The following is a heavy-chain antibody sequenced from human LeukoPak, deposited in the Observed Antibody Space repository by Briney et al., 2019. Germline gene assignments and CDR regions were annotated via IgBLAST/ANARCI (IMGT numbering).Heavy chain of an antibody. D-gene: IGHD4-11*01. V-gene: IGHV3-53*01. J-gene: IGHJ4*02. Sequence: GGSLRLSCVVSGFTVSTNFMSWVRQAPGERLEWVSVIYSGGSTYYADSVKGRFTISRDNSKNTLYLQMNSLRAEDTAVYYCARTRVDTTTFDYFHYWGQGTLVGVPS. CDR2: IYSGGST. CDR3: ARTRVDTTTFDYFHY. CDR1: GFTVSTNF.